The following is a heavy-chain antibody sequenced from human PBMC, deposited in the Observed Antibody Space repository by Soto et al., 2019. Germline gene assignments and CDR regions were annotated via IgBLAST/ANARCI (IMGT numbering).Heavy chain of an antibody. CDR3: ARGLKVWFGDHPGFDY. CDR1: GGSISSYY. Sequence: SETLSLTCTVSGGSISSYYWSWIRQPPGKGLEWIGYIYYSGSTNYNPSLKSRVTISVDTSKNQFSLKLSSVTAADTAVYYCARGLKVWFGDHPGFDYWGQGTLVTVSS. J-gene: IGHJ4*02. CDR2: IYYSGST. D-gene: IGHD3-10*01. V-gene: IGHV4-59*01.